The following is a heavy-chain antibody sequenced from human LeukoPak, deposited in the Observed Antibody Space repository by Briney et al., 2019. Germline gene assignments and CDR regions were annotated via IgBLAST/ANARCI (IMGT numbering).Heavy chain of an antibody. CDR1: GGSIRSYY. Sequence: SETLSVTCTVSGGSIRSYYWSWIRQPPGKGLEWIGYIYYSGSTNYNPSLKSRVSISVDTSKNQFSLKLSSVTAAAMAVYYCARTGSTVTMLYPFDHWGQGTLVTVSS. CDR2: IYYSGST. D-gene: IGHD4-17*01. CDR3: ARTGSTVTMLYPFDH. V-gene: IGHV4-59*01. J-gene: IGHJ4*02.